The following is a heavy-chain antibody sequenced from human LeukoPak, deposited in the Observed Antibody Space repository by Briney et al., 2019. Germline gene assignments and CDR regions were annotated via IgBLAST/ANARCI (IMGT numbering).Heavy chain of an antibody. D-gene: IGHD3-3*01. Sequence: PSETLSLTCTVSGGSISSSSYYWGWIRQPPGKGLEWIGSIYYSGSTYYNPSLKSRVTISVDTSKNQFSLKLSSVTAADTAVYYCARSNPWQSQTILEGAFDIWGQGTMVTVPS. CDR1: GGSISSSSYY. CDR3: ARSNPWQSQTILEGAFDI. J-gene: IGHJ3*02. V-gene: IGHV4-39*07. CDR2: IYYSGST.